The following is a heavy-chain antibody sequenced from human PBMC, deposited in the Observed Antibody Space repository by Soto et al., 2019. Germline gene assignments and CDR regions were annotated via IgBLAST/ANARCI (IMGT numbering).Heavy chain of an antibody. CDR1: GYTLIMYY. D-gene: IGHD3-22*01. J-gene: IGHJ4*02. CDR3: ARSPYSSGYYYAIDS. Sequence: ASVKVSCKASGYTLIMYYIHWMRQAPGQGLEWMGLINPSGGSTTYAQKFQGRVTMTRDTSTSTVYMDLSSLRSEDTAVYYCARSPYSSGYYYAIDSWGQGTQVTVSS. V-gene: IGHV1-46*01. CDR2: INPSGGST.